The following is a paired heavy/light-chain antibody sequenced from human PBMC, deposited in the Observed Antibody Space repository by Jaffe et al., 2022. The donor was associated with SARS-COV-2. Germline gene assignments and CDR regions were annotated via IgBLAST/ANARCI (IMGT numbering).Heavy chain of an antibody. CDR1: GFSLTTSGVG. V-gene: IGHV2-5*02. Sequence: QITLKESGPTLVKPTQTLTLTCACSGFSLTTSGVGVGWIRQPPGKALEWLALIYWDDDKRYSPSLRNRLTITRDTSRNQVVLTMTNVDPADTATYYCAHRPYHDSNSPDFDNRFDPWGQGILVIVSS. J-gene: IGHJ5*02. CDR3: AHRPYHDSNSPDFDNRFDP. D-gene: IGHD3-9*01. CDR2: IYWDDDK.
Light chain of an antibody. Sequence: SYDLTQPPSVSVSPGQTARITCSGDKLGSKYVCWYHQKSGQSPVLVMYADRTRPSGIPERFSGSKSGNTATLTISGTQAMDEADYYCQVWDSITAIFGGGTKLTVL. CDR2: ADR. CDR1: KLGSKY. J-gene: IGLJ2*01. CDR3: QVWDSITAI. V-gene: IGLV3-1*01.